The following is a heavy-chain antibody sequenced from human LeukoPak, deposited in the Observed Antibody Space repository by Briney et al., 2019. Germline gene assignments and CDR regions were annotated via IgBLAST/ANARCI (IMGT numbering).Heavy chain of an antibody. D-gene: IGHD2-2*01. CDR2: ISHDGSSQ. V-gene: IGHV3-30-3*01. J-gene: IGHJ4*02. CDR1: GGTFSSYA. Sequence: SCKASGGTFSSYAMHWVRQAPGKGLEWVAVISHDGSSQYYADSVKGRFTISRDNSKNTLYLQMNSLRAEDTAVYYCARPGIGYCSSTSCWNFDYWGQGALVTVSS. CDR3: ARPGIGYCSSTSCWNFDY.